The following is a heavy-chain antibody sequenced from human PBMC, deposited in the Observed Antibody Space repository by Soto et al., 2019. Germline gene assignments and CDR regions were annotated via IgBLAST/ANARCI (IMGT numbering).Heavy chain of an antibody. V-gene: IGHV1-8*01. CDR3: AGWDYGGYVRFDS. Sequence: QVQLVQSGAEVKKSGASVKVSCKASGYTFTSHDINWVRQATGQGLEWMGWMNPNSGNTGYAKKFQGRVTMTRNTSRSICYRELCSLRTEETAADYGAGWDYGGYVRFDSWGQGTLVTVSS. CDR2: MNPNSGNT. J-gene: IGHJ4*02. D-gene: IGHD4-17*01. CDR1: GYTFTSHD.